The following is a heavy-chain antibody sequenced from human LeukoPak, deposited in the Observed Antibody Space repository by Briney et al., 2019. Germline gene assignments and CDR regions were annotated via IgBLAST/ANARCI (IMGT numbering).Heavy chain of an antibody. Sequence: PGGSLRLSCAASGFTFSSYAMSWVRQDPGNGLEWVSAISGSGGSTYYADSVKGRFTISRDNSKNTLYLQMNSLRAEDTAVYYCAKCNRRGATTGFDYWGQGTLVTVSS. J-gene: IGHJ4*02. D-gene: IGHD4-17*01. V-gene: IGHV3-23*01. CDR1: GFTFSSYA. CDR3: AKCNRRGATTGFDY. CDR2: ISGSGGST.